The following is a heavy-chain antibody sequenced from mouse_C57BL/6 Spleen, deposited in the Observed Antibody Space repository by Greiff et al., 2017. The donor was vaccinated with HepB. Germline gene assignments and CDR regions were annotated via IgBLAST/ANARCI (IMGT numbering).Heavy chain of an antibody. D-gene: IGHD1-1*01. Sequence: VQLQQSGAELVKPGASVKLSCKASGYTFTSYWMHWVKQRPGQGLEWIGMIHPNSGSTNYNEKFKSKATLTVDKSSSTAYMQLSSLTSEDSAVYYCARADYYGSSPSFDYWGQGTTLTVSS. V-gene: IGHV1-64*01. CDR1: GYTFTSYW. J-gene: IGHJ2*01. CDR2: IHPNSGST. CDR3: ARADYYGSSPSFDY.